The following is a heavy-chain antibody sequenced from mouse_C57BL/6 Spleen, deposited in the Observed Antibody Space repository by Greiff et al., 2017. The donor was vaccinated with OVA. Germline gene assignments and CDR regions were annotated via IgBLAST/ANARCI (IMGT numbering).Heavy chain of an antibody. Sequence: QVQLQQSGAELVRPGASVKLSCKASGYTFTDYYINWVKQRPGQGLEWIARIYPGSGNTYYNEKFKGKATLTAEKSSSTAYMQLSSLTSEDSAVYFCARLDDYEGYAMDYWGQGTSVTVSS. CDR1: GYTFTDYY. CDR2: IYPGSGNT. D-gene: IGHD2-4*01. J-gene: IGHJ4*01. V-gene: IGHV1-76*01. CDR3: ARLDDYEGYAMDY.